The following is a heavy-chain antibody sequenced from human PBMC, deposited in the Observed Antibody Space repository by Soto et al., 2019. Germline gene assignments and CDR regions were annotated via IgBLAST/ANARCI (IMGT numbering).Heavy chain of an antibody. Sequence: GGSLRLSCAASGFTFSSYRMHWVRQAPGKGLVWVSRINSDGSSTSYADSVKGRFTISRDNAKNTLYLQMNSLRAEDTAVYYCARVVYDILTGYYDAFDIWGQGTMVTVSS. CDR1: GFTFSSYR. J-gene: IGHJ3*02. CDR3: ARVVYDILTGYYDAFDI. D-gene: IGHD3-9*01. CDR2: INSDGSST. V-gene: IGHV3-74*01.